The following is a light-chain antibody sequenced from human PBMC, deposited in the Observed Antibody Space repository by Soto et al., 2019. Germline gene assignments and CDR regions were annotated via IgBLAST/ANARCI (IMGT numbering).Light chain of an antibody. J-gene: IGKJ1*01. CDR3: QTYSSAPWT. Sequence: DIQMTQSPSSLSASVGDRVTISCRASHGIANYFAWYQQKPGKVPELLIYAASTLHSGVPSRFSGSGSGTDFTLTISSLQPEDVASYYCQTYSSAPWTFGQWSKVESK. CDR1: HGIANY. CDR2: AAS. V-gene: IGKV1-27*01.